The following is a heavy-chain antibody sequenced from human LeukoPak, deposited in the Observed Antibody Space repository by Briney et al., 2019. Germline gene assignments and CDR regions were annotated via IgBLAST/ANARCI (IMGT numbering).Heavy chain of an antibody. Sequence: GTLSLTCAVSGGSISSSNWWSWVRQPPGKGLEWVSYISRSFTPIYYAESVKGRFTISRDNAKNSLYLQMNSLRVEDTAVYYCARDMGVTGADDYWGQGTLVTVSS. CDR1: GGSISSSN. D-gene: IGHD6-13*01. CDR2: ISRSFTPI. J-gene: IGHJ4*02. V-gene: IGHV3-48*01. CDR3: ARDMGVTGADDY.